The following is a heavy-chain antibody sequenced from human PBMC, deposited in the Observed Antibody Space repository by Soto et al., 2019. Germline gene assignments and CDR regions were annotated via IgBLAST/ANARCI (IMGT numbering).Heavy chain of an antibody. V-gene: IGHV3-21*01. D-gene: IGHD5-18*01. CDR3: ARDQPGYSYGYGLGY. CDR2: ISSSSSYI. CDR1: GFTFSSYS. J-gene: IGHJ4*02. Sequence: EVQLVESGGGPVKPGGSLRLSCAASGFTFSSYSMNWVRQTPGKGLEWVSSISSSSSYIYYADSVKGRFTISRDYAKNSLYLQMNSLRAEDTAVYYCARDQPGYSYGYGLGYWGQGTLVTVSS.